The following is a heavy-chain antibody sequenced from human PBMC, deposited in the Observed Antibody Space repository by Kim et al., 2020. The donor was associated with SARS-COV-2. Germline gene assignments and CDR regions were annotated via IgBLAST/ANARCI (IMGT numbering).Heavy chain of an antibody. CDR1: GYTLTELS. J-gene: IGHJ4*02. V-gene: IGHV1-24*01. Sequence: ASVKVSCKVSGYTLTELSMHWVRQAPGKGLEWMGGFDPEDGETIYAQKFQGRVTMTEDTSTDTAYMELSSLRSEDTAVYYCATDLGYSLAFDYWGQGTLVTVSS. CDR2: FDPEDGET. D-gene: IGHD2-15*01. CDR3: ATDLGYSLAFDY.